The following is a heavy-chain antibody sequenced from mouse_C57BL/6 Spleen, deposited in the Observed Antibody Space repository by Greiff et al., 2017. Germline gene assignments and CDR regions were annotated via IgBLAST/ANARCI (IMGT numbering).Heavy chain of an antibody. D-gene: IGHD1-1*01. CDR1: GYTFTSYW. Sequence: QVQLQQPGAELVKPGASVKLSCKASGYTFTSYWMHWVKQRPGQGLEWIGMIHPNSGSTNYNEKFKSKATLTVDKSSSTAYRQLSSLTSEDSAVYYCARGGTTVVATDYFRQGTTLTVSS. J-gene: IGHJ2*01. CDR3: ARGGTTVVATDY. CDR2: IHPNSGST. V-gene: IGHV1-64*01.